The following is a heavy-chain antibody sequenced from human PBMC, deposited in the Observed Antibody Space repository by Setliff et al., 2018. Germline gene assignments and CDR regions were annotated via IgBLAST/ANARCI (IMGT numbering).Heavy chain of an antibody. CDR2: INQDGSAK. J-gene: IGHJ4*02. CDR3: ATAPATGRFHY. V-gene: IGHV3-7*01. D-gene: IGHD3-10*01. Sequence: SLRLSCAASGFTFSSLWMSWVRQAPGKGLEWVANINQDGSAKYYVDSVKGRFTISRDNAKNSLYLQMNSLRAEDTAVYYCATAPATGRFHYWGQGALVTVSS. CDR1: GFTFSSLW.